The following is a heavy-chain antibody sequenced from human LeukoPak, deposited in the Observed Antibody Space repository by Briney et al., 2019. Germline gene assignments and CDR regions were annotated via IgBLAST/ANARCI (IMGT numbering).Heavy chain of an antibody. V-gene: IGHV4-30-4*01. Sequence: SQTLSLTCTVSGGSISSGDYYWSWIRQPLGKGPEWIGYIYYSGSTYYNPSLKSRVTISVDTSKNQFSLKLSSVTAADTAVYYCARGGDSSGYYPDYFDYWGQGTLVTVSS. CDR3: ARGGDSSGYYPDYFDY. J-gene: IGHJ4*02. CDR1: GGSISSGDYY. D-gene: IGHD3-22*01. CDR2: IYYSGST.